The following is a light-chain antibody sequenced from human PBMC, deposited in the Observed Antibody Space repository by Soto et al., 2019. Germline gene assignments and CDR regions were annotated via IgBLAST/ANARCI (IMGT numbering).Light chain of an antibody. J-gene: IGKJ4*01. CDR2: EAS. CDR1: QFINTY. Sequence: EIVLTQSPATLSLSPGERATLSCRASQFINTYVAWYQHRPGQGPRLLIYEASKRATGIPARFSGSGSGTDCTLTISSLEPEDFGIYYCQQRHNWPTTFGGEAKDEI. CDR3: QQRHNWPTT. V-gene: IGKV3-11*01.